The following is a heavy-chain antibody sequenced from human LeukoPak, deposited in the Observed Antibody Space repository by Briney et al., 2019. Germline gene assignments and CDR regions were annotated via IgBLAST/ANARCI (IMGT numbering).Heavy chain of an antibody. V-gene: IGHV1-69*04. CDR1: GGTFSSYA. CDR2: IIPILGIA. CDR3: ASGYCSSTSCYTVGMDV. Sequence: ALVKVSCKASGGTFSSYAISWVRQAPGQGLEWMGRIIPILGIANYAQKFQGRVTITADKSTSTAYMELSSLRSEDTAVYYCASGYCSSTSCYTVGMDVWGQGTTVTVSS. J-gene: IGHJ6*02. D-gene: IGHD2-2*02.